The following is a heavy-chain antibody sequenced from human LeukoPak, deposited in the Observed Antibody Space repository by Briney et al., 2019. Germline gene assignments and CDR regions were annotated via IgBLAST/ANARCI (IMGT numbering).Heavy chain of an antibody. CDR3: AKGRDRVVGATGY. CDR1: GFTFSSYA. Sequence: PGGSVRLSCAASGFTFSSYAMSWVRQAPGKGLEWVSAISGSGGSTYYADSVKGRFTISRDNSKNTLYLQMNSLRAEDTAVYYCAKGRDRVVGATGYWGQGTLVTVSS. J-gene: IGHJ4*02. CDR2: ISGSGGST. V-gene: IGHV3-23*01. D-gene: IGHD1-26*01.